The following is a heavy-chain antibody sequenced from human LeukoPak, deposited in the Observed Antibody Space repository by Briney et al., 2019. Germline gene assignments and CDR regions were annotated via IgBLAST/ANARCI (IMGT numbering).Heavy chain of an antibody. Sequence: SETLSLTCTVSGYSISSGYYWGWIRQPPGKGLEWIGSIYHSGSTYYNPSLKSRVTISVDTSKNQFSLKLSSVTAADTAVYYCARAASEYQLLVDVNWFDPWGQGALVTVSS. CDR2: IYHSGST. D-gene: IGHD2-2*01. CDR3: ARAASEYQLLVDVNWFDP. V-gene: IGHV4-38-2*02. CDR1: GYSISSGYY. J-gene: IGHJ5*02.